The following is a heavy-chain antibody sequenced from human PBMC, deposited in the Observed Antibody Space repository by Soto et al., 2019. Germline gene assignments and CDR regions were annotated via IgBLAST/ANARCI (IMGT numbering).Heavy chain of an antibody. V-gene: IGHV3-21*01. Sequence: LRLSCAASGFTFSSYSMNWVRQAPGKGLEWVSSISSSSSYIYYADSVKGRFTISRDNAKNSLYLQMNSLRAEDTAVYYCARDGRYGARFDYWGQGTLVTVSS. CDR3: ARDGRYGARFDY. D-gene: IGHD6-19*01. CDR2: ISSSSSYI. J-gene: IGHJ4*02. CDR1: GFTFSSYS.